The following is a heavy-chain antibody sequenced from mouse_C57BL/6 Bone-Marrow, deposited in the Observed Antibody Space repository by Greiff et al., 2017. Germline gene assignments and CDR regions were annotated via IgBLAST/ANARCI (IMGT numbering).Heavy chain of an antibody. J-gene: IGHJ2*01. CDR2: HYPGDGDT. Sequence: VQLQESGPELVKPGASVKTSCKASGYAFSRPWLNWVKPRYGKGLEWLGRHYPGDGDTNYNGKFKGKATLTADKSSSTAYMQLSSLASEVSAVYFCAVGHCIYWGQGTTHTVSS. CDR3: AVGHCIY. D-gene: IGHD3-3*01. CDR1: GYAFSRPW. V-gene: IGHV1-82*01.